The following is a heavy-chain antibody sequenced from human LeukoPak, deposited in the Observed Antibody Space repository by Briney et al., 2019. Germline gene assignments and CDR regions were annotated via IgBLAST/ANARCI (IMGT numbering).Heavy chain of an antibody. V-gene: IGHV4-39*01. D-gene: IGHD3-22*01. CDR1: GGPISSSSYY. J-gene: IGHJ4*02. CDR2: IYYSGST. Sequence: SETLSLTCTVSGGPISSSSYYWGWIRQPPGKGLEWIGSIYYSGSTYYNPSLKSRVTISVDTSKNQFSLKLSSVTAADTAVYYCARHEAAHYYDSSGYLDYFDYWGQGTLVTVSS. CDR3: ARHEAAHYYDSSGYLDYFDY.